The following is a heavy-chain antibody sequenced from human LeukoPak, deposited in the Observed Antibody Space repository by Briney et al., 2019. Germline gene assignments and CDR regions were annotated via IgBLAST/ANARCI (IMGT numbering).Heavy chain of an antibody. CDR2: ISAYNGNT. Sequence: ASVKVSCKASGDTFTSYGISWVRQAPGQGLEWMGWISAYNGNTNYAQKPQGRVTMTTDTSTSTAYMELRSLRSDDTAVYYCARVNDYGDYRPVNFDYWGQGTLVTVSS. D-gene: IGHD4-17*01. CDR3: ARVNDYGDYRPVNFDY. V-gene: IGHV1-18*01. CDR1: GDTFTSYG. J-gene: IGHJ4*02.